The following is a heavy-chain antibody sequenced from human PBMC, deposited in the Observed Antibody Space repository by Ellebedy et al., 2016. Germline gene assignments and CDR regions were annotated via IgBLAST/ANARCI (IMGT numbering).Heavy chain of an antibody. CDR3: ARGQLNRRWIQLWYY. J-gene: IGHJ4*02. D-gene: IGHD5-18*01. CDR1: GGTFSSYA. V-gene: IGHV1-69*04. CDR2: IIPILGIA. Sequence: ASVKVSCKASGGTFSSYAISWVRQAPGQGLEWMGRIIPILGIANYAQKFQGRVTMTRNTSISTAYMELSSLRSEDTAVYYCARGQLNRRWIQLWYYWGQGTLVTVSS.